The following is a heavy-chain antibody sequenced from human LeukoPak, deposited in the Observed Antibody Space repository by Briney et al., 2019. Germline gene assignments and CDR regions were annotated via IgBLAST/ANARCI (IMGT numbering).Heavy chain of an antibody. Sequence: SETLSLTCTVSGGSISSYYWSWIRQPPGKGLEWIGYIYYSGSTNYNPSLKSRVTISVDTSKNQFSLKLSSVTAADTAVYYCARDRWFGELQPYYGMDAWGQGTTVTVSS. V-gene: IGHV4-59*01. D-gene: IGHD3-10*01. CDR1: GGSISSYY. CDR2: IYYSGST. J-gene: IGHJ6*02. CDR3: ARDRWFGELQPYYGMDA.